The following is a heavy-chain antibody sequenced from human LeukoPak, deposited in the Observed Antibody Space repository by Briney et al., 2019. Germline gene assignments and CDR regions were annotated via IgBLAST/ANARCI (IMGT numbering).Heavy chain of an antibody. J-gene: IGHJ4*02. CDR3: ARHGWGAAAHPTFDY. V-gene: IGHV4-39*01. Sequence: SETLSLTCTVSGGSISSSSYYWGWIRQPPGKGLEWIGSIYYSGSTYYNPSLKSRVTISVDTSKNQFSLKLSSVTAADTAVYYCARHGWGAAAHPTFDYWGQGTLVTVSS. CDR2: IYYSGST. D-gene: IGHD2-2*01. CDR1: GGSISSSSYY.